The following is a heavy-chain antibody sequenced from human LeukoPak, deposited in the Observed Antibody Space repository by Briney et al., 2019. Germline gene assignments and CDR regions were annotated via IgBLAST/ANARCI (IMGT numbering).Heavy chain of an antibody. V-gene: IGHV4-59*08. D-gene: IGHD6-13*01. CDR3: ARRRRIGAVGTDAFDI. Sequence: SETLSLTCTVSGGSISSYYWSWIRQPPGKGLEWIGYIYYSGSTNYNPSLKSRVTISVDTSKNQFSLKLNSVTAADTAVYYCARRRRIGAVGTDAFDIWGQGTMVTVSS. J-gene: IGHJ3*02. CDR1: GGSISSYY. CDR2: IYYSGST.